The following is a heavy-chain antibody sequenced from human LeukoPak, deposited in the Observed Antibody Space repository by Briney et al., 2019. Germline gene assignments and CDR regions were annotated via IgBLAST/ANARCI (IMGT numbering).Heavy chain of an antibody. CDR2: IYHSGST. CDR1: GYSISSGYY. V-gene: IGHV4-38-2*01. Sequence: PSETLSLTCAVSGYSISSGYYWGWIRQPPGKGLAWIGSIYHSGSTYYNPSLKSRVTISVDTSKNQFSLKLSSVTAADTAVYYCARFLSGTGSSGYPDWGQGTLVTVSS. CDR3: ARFLSGTGSSGYPD. D-gene: IGHD3-22*01. J-gene: IGHJ4*02.